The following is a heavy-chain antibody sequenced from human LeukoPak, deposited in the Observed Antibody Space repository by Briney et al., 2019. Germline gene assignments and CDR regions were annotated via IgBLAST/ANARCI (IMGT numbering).Heavy chain of an antibody. V-gene: IGHV1-2*02. CDR1: GYTFTGYY. Sequence: ALVKVSCKASGYTFTGYYMHWVRQAPGQGLEWMGWINPNSGGTNYAQKFQGRVTMTRDTSISTAYMELSRLRSDDTAVYYCARVFDILTGSYYYYYGMDVWGQGTTVTVSS. D-gene: IGHD3-9*01. CDR3: ARVFDILTGSYYYYYGMDV. J-gene: IGHJ6*02. CDR2: INPNSGGT.